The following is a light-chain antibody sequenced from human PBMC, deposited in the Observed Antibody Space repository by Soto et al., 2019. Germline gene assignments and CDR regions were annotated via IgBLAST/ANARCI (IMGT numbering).Light chain of an antibody. V-gene: IGKV3-15*01. Sequence: EIVLTQSPVTLSLSPGEGATLSCRASQSVSSNLAWYQQKPGQAPRLLIYGASTRATGIPARFSGSGSGTEFTLTISSLQSEDFAVYYCQQYNNWPAGTFGQGTKVDIK. CDR1: QSVSSN. CDR2: GAS. J-gene: IGKJ1*01. CDR3: QQYNNWPAGT.